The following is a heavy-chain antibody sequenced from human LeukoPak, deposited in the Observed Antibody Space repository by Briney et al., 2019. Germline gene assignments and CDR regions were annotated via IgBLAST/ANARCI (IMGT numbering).Heavy chain of an antibody. CDR1: NGSISSHY. Sequence: SETLSPTCTVSNGSISSHYWSWIRQPPGKGLEWIGLIYSSGYTNYNPSLKSRVTISVDTSRNQFSLKLSSATAADTAVYYCARNERRAQKDTYYAYFYYMDVWGKGSTVTVSS. CDR2: IYSSGYT. CDR3: ARNERRAQKDTYYAYFYYMDV. V-gene: IGHV4-59*11. D-gene: IGHD6-25*01. J-gene: IGHJ6*03.